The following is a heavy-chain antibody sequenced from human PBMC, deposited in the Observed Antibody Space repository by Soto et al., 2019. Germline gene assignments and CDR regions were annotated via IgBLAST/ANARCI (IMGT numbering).Heavy chain of an antibody. CDR3: AREGLTGTIGLYYYYGLDV. D-gene: IGHD1-7*01. CDR2: VYYSGST. Sequence: QVQLQESGPGLVKPSETLSLTCTVSGGSISSYYWNWIRQPPGKGLEWIGYVYYSGSTNYNSSLKSRVTISVYTSKNKFSLKLSSVTAADTAVYYCAREGLTGTIGLYYYYGLDVWGQGTTVSVSS. V-gene: IGHV4-59*01. CDR1: GGSISSYY. J-gene: IGHJ6*02.